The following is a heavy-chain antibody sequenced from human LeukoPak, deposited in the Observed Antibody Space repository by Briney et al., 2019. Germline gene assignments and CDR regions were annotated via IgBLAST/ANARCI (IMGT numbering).Heavy chain of an antibody. D-gene: IGHD5/OR15-5a*01. CDR3: AREVYDAFDI. CDR2: IYDSGST. CDR1: GASISSSYW. J-gene: IGHJ3*02. Sequence: SGTLSLTCAVSGASISSSYWWTWVRQPPGKGLEWIGEIYDSGSTNYHPSLKSRVTISVDKSKNQFSLKLSSVTAADTAVYHCAREVYDAFDIWGQGTMVTVSS. V-gene: IGHV4-4*02.